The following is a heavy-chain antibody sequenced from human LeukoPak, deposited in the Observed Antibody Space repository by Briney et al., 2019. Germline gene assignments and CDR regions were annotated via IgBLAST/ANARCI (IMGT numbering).Heavy chain of an antibody. CDR2: IKQDGSEK. J-gene: IGHJ4*02. CDR3: ASEIAVAGLDY. V-gene: IGHV3-7*01. D-gene: IGHD6-19*01. Sequence: GSLRLSCAASGFTFSSYWLSWVRQAPGKGLEWVANIKQDGSEKYYVDSVKGRFTISRDNAKNSLYLQMNSLRAEDTAVYYCASEIAVAGLDYWGQGTLVTVSS. CDR1: GFTFSSYW.